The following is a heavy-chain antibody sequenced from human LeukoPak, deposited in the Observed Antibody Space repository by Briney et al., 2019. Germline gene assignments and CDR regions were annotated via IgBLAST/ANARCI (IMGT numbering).Heavy chain of an antibody. CDR2: ISSSSSYI. CDR1: GFTFSSYS. V-gene: IGHV3-21*01. J-gene: IGHJ4*02. D-gene: IGHD6-19*01. Sequence: GGSLRLSCAASGFTFSSYSMNWVRQAPGKGLEWVSSISSSSSYIYYADSVKGRFTISRDNAKNSLYLHMNSLRAEDTAVYYCARGAYSSGWAYFDHWGQGTLVTVSS. CDR3: ARGAYSSGWAYFDH.